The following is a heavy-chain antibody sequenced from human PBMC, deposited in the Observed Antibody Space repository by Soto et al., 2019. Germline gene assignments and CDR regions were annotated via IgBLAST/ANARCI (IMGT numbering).Heavy chain of an antibody. CDR2: ISAYSGNT. Sequence: SAKVYFKASCYTFNSYGISWVRQGPVQGLELMGWISAYSGNTNYAQNLQGRVTMTTDTSASTTYMELRSLRSDDTAVYYCAREYCRGGSCYFDYWGQGTQVTV. V-gene: IGHV1-18*01. CDR1: CYTFNSYG. J-gene: IGHJ4*02. D-gene: IGHD2-15*01. CDR3: AREYCRGGSCYFDY.